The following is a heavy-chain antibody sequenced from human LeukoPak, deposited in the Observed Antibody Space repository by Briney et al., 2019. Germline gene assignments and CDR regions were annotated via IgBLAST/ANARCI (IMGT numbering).Heavy chain of an antibody. Sequence: PSETLSLTCNVSGGSISSYYWSWIRQPPGKGLEWIGYIYYSGSTNYNPSLKSRVTISVDTSKNQFSLKLSSVTAADTAVYYCAKHESSHDAFDIWGQGTMVTVSS. J-gene: IGHJ3*02. CDR1: GGSISSYY. V-gene: IGHV4-59*08. CDR2: IYYSGST. CDR3: AKHESSHDAFDI. D-gene: IGHD6-19*01.